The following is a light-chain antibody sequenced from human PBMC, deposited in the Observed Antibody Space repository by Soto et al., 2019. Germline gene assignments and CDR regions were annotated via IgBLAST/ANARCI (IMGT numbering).Light chain of an antibody. CDR2: VAS. J-gene: IGKJ4*02. CDR3: QQRSHWPPVT. V-gene: IGKV3-11*01. Sequence: EIALTQSPATLYLSPGERATLSCRASQSVSSYFAWYQQKPGQAPRLLIYVASNRATGIPARFSGSGSGTDLTLTIRSLEPEDFEIYYCQQRSHWPPVTFGGGTKVEI. CDR1: QSVSSY.